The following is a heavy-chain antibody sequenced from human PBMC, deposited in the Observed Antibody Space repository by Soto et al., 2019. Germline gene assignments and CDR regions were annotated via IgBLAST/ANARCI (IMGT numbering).Heavy chain of an antibody. Sequence: PGGSLRLSCAASGFTFSSYCMSWVRQAPGKGLEWVSDISGSGGTTYYADSVKGRVTISRDNTKNTLYLQMNSLRAEDTAVYYCARAAYYYDSSGSGIDYWGQGTLVTVSS. CDR2: ISGSGGTT. CDR1: GFTFSSYC. V-gene: IGHV3-23*01. D-gene: IGHD3-22*01. CDR3: ARAAYYYDSSGSGIDY. J-gene: IGHJ4*02.